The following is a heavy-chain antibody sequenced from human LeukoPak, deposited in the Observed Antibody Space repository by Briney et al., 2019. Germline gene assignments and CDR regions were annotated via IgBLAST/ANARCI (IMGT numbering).Heavy chain of an antibody. V-gene: IGHV3-15*07. CDR3: STTYYYDSSEGY. J-gene: IGHJ4*02. Sequence: GGSLRLSCAAAGFTFSNAWMNWVRQAPGKGLEWVGRIKSKTDGGTTDYAAPVKGRFTISRDDSKNTLYLQMNSLKTEDTAVYYCSTTYYYDSSEGYWGQGTLVTVSS. D-gene: IGHD3-22*01. CDR2: IKSKTDGGTT. CDR1: GFTFSNAW.